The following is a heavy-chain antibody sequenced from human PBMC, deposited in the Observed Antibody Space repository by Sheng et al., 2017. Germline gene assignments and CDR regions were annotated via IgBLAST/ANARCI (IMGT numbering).Heavy chain of an antibody. D-gene: IGHD5-12*01. J-gene: IGHJ3*02. V-gene: IGHV3-66*01. CDR3: ARDRRGCYDNAFDI. CDR2: IYSGGST. CDR1: GFTVSSNY. Sequence: EVQLVESGGGLVQPGGSLRLSCAASGFTVSSNYMSWVRQAPGKGLEWVSVIYSGGSTYYADSVKGRFTISRDNSKNTLYLQMNSLRAEDTAVYYCARDRRGCYDNAFDIVGPRDNGHRLF.